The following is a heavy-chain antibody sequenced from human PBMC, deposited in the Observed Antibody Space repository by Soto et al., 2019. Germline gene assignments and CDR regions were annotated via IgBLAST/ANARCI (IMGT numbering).Heavy chain of an antibody. V-gene: IGHV2-5*02. J-gene: IGHJ4*02. D-gene: IGHD4-17*01. CDR1: GFSLSTSDVG. CDR2: IYWDDDK. CDR3: ARRTLDYGGFDY. Sequence: QITLKESGPTLVKPTQTLTLTCTFSGFSLSTSDVGVGWIRHPPGKALEWLALIYWDDDKRYSPSLKSRLTITKDTTKTQVVLTMTNMAPVDTATYYCARRTLDYGGFDYWGQGTLVIVSS.